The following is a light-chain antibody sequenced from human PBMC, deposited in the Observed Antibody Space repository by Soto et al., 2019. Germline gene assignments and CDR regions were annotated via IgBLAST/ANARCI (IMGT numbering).Light chain of an antibody. CDR1: QGISSY. Sequence: DIQLTQSPSSLSASVGARVPITCRVSQGISSYLNWYQQKPGKAPKLLIFAASSLQSGVPSRFSGSRSGPDFTLTISSLQPEDFATYYCQQSYSSPPTFGQGTKVDIK. CDR3: QQSYSSPPT. V-gene: IGKV1-39*01. CDR2: AAS. J-gene: IGKJ1*01.